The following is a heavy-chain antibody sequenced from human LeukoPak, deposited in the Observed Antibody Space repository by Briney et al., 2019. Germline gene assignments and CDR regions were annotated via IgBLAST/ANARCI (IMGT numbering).Heavy chain of an antibody. CDR3: ARETHYGSFWFDP. CDR2: IYSGGST. V-gene: IGHV3-66*01. Sequence: PGGSLRLSCAVSGLTFSDYRMIWVRQAPGKGLEWVSVIYSGGSTHYADSVKGRFTISRDNSKNTLHLQMNSLRAEDTAVYYCARETHYGSFWFDPWGQGTLVTVSS. J-gene: IGHJ5*02. CDR1: GLTFSDYR. D-gene: IGHD3-10*01.